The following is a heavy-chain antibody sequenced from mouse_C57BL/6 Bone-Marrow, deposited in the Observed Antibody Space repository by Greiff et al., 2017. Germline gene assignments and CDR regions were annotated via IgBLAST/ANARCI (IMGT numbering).Heavy chain of an antibody. CDR2: ISGGGGNT. Sequence: EVQRVESGGGLVKPGGSLKLSCAASGFTFSSYTMSWVRQTPEKRLQWVAAISGGGGNTYYPDSVTGRFTISRDNDKNILYLQMSSLRSEDTALYYCSRQVTTVLATKYFDVWGTGTTVTASS. CDR3: SRQVTTVLATKYFDV. V-gene: IGHV5-9*01. D-gene: IGHD1-1*01. CDR1: GFTFSSYT. J-gene: IGHJ1*03.